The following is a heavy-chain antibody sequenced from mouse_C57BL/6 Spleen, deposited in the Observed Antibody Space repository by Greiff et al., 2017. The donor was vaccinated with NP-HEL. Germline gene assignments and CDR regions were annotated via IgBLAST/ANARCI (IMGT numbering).Heavy chain of an antibody. J-gene: IGHJ4*01. Sequence: EVKVEESGGGLVKPGGSLKLSCAASGFTFSSYTMSWVRQTPEKRLEWVATISGGGGNTYYPDSVKGRFTISRDNAKNTLYLQMSSLRSEDTALYYCARQDAMDYWGQGTSVTVSS. V-gene: IGHV5-9*01. CDR3: ARQDAMDY. CDR2: ISGGGGNT. CDR1: GFTFSSYT.